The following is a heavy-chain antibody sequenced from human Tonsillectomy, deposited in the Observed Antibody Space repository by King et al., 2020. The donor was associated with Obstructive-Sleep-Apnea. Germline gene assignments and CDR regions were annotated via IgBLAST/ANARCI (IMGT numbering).Heavy chain of an antibody. CDR1: GFTFDDYA. CDR2: ISWNSGGI. Sequence: VQLVESGGGLVQPGRSLRLSCAASGFTFDDYAMHWVRQAPGKGLEWVSGISWNSGGICYADSVKGRFTISRDNAKNSLYLQMNSLRAEDTALYYCAKGASYYDSSGYYTSIDYWGQGTLVTVSS. D-gene: IGHD3-22*01. CDR3: AKGASYYDSSGYYTSIDY. J-gene: IGHJ4*02. V-gene: IGHV3-9*01.